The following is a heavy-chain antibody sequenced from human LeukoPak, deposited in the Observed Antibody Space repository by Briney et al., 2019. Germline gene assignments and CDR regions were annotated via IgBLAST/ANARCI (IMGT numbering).Heavy chain of an antibody. V-gene: IGHV3-13*01. CDR3: ARATSNYYDSSGFDY. Sequence: GGSLSLSCAASGFTFSSYDMHWVRQATGKGLEWVSAIGTAGDTYYPGSVKGRFTISRENAKDSLYLQMNSLRAGDTAVYYCARATSNYYDSSGFDYWGQGTLVTVSS. J-gene: IGHJ4*02. CDR2: IGTAGDT. D-gene: IGHD3-22*01. CDR1: GFTFSSYD.